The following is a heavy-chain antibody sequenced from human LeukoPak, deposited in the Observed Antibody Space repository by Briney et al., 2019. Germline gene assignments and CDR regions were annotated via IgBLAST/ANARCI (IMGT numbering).Heavy chain of an antibody. J-gene: IGHJ6*02. V-gene: IGHV4-59*08. CDR1: GGSISSYY. D-gene: IGHD1-26*01. CDR2: IYYSGST. CDR3: ARASGSYYLVYYYGMDV. Sequence: SETLSLTCTVSGGSISSYYWSWIRQPPGKGLEWIGSIYYSGSTNYNPSLKSRVTISVDTSKNQFSLKLSSVTAADTAVYYCARASGSYYLVYYYGMDVWGQGTTVTVSS.